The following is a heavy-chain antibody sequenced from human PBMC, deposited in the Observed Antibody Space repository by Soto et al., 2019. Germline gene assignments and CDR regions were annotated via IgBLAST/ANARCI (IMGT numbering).Heavy chain of an antibody. D-gene: IGHD2-21*02. CDR2: MYNTGST. CDR1: GGSISGYY. CDR3: ARDLWGYCGTDCYPLDV. J-gene: IGHJ6*02. V-gene: IGHV4-59*01. Sequence: SETPSLTCTVSGGSISGYYWSWIRQPPGKGLEWIGYMYNTGSTVYNPSFKSRVTISVDTSKNQFSLKLNSVTAADTAVYYCARDLWGYCGTDCYPLDVWGQGTTVT.